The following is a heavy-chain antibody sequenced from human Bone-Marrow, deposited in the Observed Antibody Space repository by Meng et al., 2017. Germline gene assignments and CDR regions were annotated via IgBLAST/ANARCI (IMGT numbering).Heavy chain of an antibody. Sequence: GGSLRLSCAASGFTVSHNYMSWVRQAPGKGLEWVANIKQDGSEKYYVDSVKDRFTISRDNAQNSLYLQMNSLRAEDTAVYYCARLVAYSISWYFDYWGQGTLVTVSS. J-gene: IGHJ4*02. CDR1: GFTVSHNY. D-gene: IGHD6-13*01. CDR2: IKQDGSEK. V-gene: IGHV3-7*01. CDR3: ARLVAYSISWYFDY.